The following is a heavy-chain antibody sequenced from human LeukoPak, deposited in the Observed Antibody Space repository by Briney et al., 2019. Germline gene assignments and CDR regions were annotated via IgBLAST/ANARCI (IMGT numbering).Heavy chain of an antibody. CDR2: INHSGST. Sequence: SETLSLTCAVYGGSFSGYYWSWIRQPPGKGLEWIGEINHSGSTNYNPSLKSRVTISVGTSKNQFSLKLSSVTAADTAVYYCARRGYCSSTSCYVDFDYWGQGTLVTVSS. J-gene: IGHJ4*02. D-gene: IGHD2-2*01. CDR1: GGSFSGYY. CDR3: ARRGYCSSTSCYVDFDY. V-gene: IGHV4-34*01.